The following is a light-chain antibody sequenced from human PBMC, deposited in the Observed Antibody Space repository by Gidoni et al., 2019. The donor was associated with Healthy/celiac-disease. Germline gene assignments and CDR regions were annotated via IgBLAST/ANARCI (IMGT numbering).Light chain of an antibody. Sequence: EIGVTKPPGTLSLSPGERATLSCMASQSVSSSYLAWYQPQPGQAPRLLIYRSSSRATGIPDRFIGSGSGTDFTLTISRLEPEYFAVYYCQQYGSSPYTFGQGTKLEIK. CDR3: QQYGSSPYT. CDR1: QSVSSSY. J-gene: IGKJ2*01. CDR2: RSS. V-gene: IGKV3-20*01.